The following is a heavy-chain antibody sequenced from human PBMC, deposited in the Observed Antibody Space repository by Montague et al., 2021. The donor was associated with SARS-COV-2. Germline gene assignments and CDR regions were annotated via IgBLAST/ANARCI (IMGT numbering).Heavy chain of an antibody. CDR2: IYYSGST. V-gene: IGHV4-31*03. CDR3: ARARRGSGSGSYFDILVNWFDP. CDR1: GGSISSGGYY. D-gene: IGHD3-10*01. Sequence: TLSLTCTVSGGSISSGGYYWSWICQHPGKGLEWIGYIYYSGSTYYNPSLKSRVTISVDTSKNQFSLKLSSVTAADTAVYYCARARRGSGSGSYFDILVNWFDPWGQGTLVTVSS. J-gene: IGHJ5*02.